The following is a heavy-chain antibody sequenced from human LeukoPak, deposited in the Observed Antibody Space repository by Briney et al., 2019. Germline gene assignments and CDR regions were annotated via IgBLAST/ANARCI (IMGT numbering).Heavy chain of an antibody. D-gene: IGHD3-22*01. J-gene: IGHJ4*02. CDR1: GFTFSSYG. CDR3: AKSPSYYDSSGYYYPGY. V-gene: IGHV3-30*02. CDR2: IRYDGSNK. Sequence: GGSLRLSCAASGFTFSSYGMHWVRQAPGKGLEWVALIRYDGSNKYYADSVKGRFTISRDNSKNTLYLQMNSLRAEDTAVYYCAKSPSYYDSSGYYYPGYWGQGTLVTVSS.